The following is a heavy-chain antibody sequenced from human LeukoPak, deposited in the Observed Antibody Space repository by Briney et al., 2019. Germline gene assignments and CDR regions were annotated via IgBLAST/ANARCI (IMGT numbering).Heavy chain of an antibody. D-gene: IGHD3-22*01. V-gene: IGHV1-69*04. CDR2: IIPILGIA. CDR1: GGTFSSYA. Sequence: ASVKVSCKASGGTFSSYAISWVRQAPGQGLEWMGRIIPILGIANYAQKFQGRVTITADKSTSTAYMELSSLRSEDTAVYYCARTTMIAGAYFDYWGQGTLVTVSS. J-gene: IGHJ4*02. CDR3: ARTTMIAGAYFDY.